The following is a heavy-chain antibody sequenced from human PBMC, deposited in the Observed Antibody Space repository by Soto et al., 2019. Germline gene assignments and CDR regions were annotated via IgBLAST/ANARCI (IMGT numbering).Heavy chain of an antibody. J-gene: IGHJ6*02. D-gene: IGHD6-25*01. CDR3: ARGSRVKIPAASGRDYYYHGLDV. V-gene: IGHV4-34*01. CDR2: INHRGST. Sequence: QVQLQQWGAGLLKPSETLSLTCAVYGGSFSGYYWSWIRQPPGKGLEWIGEINHRGSTNYNPSLKRRVNISLDTSKNQYSLKLDSVTAADTAVYYCARGSRVKIPAASGRDYYYHGLDVWGQGTAVTVSS. CDR1: GGSFSGYY.